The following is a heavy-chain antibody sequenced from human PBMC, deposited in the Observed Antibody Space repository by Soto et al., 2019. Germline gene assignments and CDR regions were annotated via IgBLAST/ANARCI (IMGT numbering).Heavy chain of an antibody. Sequence: SETLSLTCAVYGGSFSGYYWSWIRQPPGKGLEWIGEINHSGSTNYNPSLKSRVTISVDTSKNQFSLKLSSVTAADTAVYYCARGRYSPPYCSGGSCYSRDYYYYMDVWGKGTTVTVSS. CDR3: ARGRYSPPYCSGGSCYSRDYYYYMDV. V-gene: IGHV4-34*01. D-gene: IGHD2-15*01. CDR1: GGSFSGYY. CDR2: INHSGST. J-gene: IGHJ6*03.